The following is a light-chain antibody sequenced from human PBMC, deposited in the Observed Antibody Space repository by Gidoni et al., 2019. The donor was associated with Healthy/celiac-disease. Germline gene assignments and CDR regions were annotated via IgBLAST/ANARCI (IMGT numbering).Light chain of an antibody. V-gene: IGKV3-15*01. J-gene: IGKJ1*01. CDR1: QSVSSN. Sequence: EIVMTQSPATLSVSPGERATLSCRASQSVSSNLAWYQQKPGQAPRLLIYGAYTRATGIPARFSGSGSGTEFTLTISSLQSEDFAVYYCQQYNNWPWTFGQXTKVEIK. CDR2: GAY. CDR3: QQYNNWPWT.